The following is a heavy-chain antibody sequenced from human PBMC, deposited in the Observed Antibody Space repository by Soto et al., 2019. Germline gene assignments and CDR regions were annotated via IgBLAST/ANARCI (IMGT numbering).Heavy chain of an antibody. CDR1: GFTFSRYA. Sequence: GVSLRLSCAASGFTFSRYAMTWVRRDKGKGLEWVSAISGSGGSTYYAASVKGRFTISRDNSKNTLYLQMNSLRAEDTAVYYCAKGAPNCSGGSCYSGWFDPWGQGTLVTVSS. D-gene: IGHD2-15*01. CDR3: AKGAPNCSGGSCYSGWFDP. V-gene: IGHV3-23*01. J-gene: IGHJ5*02. CDR2: ISGSGGST.